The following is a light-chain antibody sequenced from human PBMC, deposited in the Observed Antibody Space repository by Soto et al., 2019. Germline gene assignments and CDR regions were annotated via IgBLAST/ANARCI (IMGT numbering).Light chain of an antibody. CDR3: VVWDSSLSAAV. J-gene: IGLJ2*01. CDR1: TSNVGSNY. V-gene: IGLV1-51*01. CDR2: NNN. Sequence: QAVVTQPPSVSAAPGQKVTISCSGSTSNVGSNYVSGYKHLPGTAPNFLIYNNNQRPSGIRDRFSGSRSGTSATLDITGLQTGDGAVYYCVVWDSSLSAAVFGGGTKVTVL.